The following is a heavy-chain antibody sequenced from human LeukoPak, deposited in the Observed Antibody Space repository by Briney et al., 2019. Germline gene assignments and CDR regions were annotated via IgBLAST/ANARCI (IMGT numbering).Heavy chain of an antibody. J-gene: IGHJ4*02. D-gene: IGHD6-13*01. CDR1: GFTFSKYW. V-gene: IGHV3-7*01. CDR3: ARDRGSISSCYFPLDY. Sequence: PGGSLRLSCAASGFTFSKYWMSWVRQAPGKGLQWVANIKQDGSEQYYADSVKGRFTISRDNAKNSLYLQINSLRAEDTAVYYCARDRGSISSCYFPLDYWGQGTLVTVSS. CDR2: IKQDGSEQ.